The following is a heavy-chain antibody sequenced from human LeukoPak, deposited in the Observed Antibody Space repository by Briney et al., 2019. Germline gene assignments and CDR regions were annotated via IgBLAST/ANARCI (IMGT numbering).Heavy chain of an antibody. V-gene: IGHV4-59*01. CDR1: GGSISSYY. CDR2: IYYSGST. J-gene: IGHJ5*02. D-gene: IGHD2-2*01. Sequence: SETLSLTCTVSGGSISSYYWTWIRQPPGKGLEWIGYIYYSGSTNYNPSLKSRVTISVDTSKNQFSLKLTSVTAADTAVYYCARTQGVPAAHNWLDPWGQGTLVTVSS. CDR3: ARTQGVPAAHNWLDP.